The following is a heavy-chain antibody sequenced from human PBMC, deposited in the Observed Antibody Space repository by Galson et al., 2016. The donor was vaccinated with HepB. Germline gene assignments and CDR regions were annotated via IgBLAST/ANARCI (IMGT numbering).Heavy chain of an antibody. CDR2: IYSSTGTI. D-gene: IGHD6-19*01. Sequence: SETLSLTCTVSGGSIRNYYWSWIRQSPGQGLEWIGYIYSSTGTINYSPSLKSRVAMSVDTSKNHFSLKLTSVTAADTAVYYCARDDPQRESSGWHGIFDYWGQGTLVTVSS. J-gene: IGHJ4*02. CDR3: ARDDPQRESSGWHGIFDY. CDR1: GGSIRNYY. V-gene: IGHV4-59*01.